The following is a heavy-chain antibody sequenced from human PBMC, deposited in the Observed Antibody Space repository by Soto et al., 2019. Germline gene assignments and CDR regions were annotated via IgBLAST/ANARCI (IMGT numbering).Heavy chain of an antibody. Sequence: GGSLRLSCAVSGFTFSNAWMSWVRQAPGKGLEWVGRVKSKTDGGTTDYAAPVKGRFTISRDDPENTLYLQMNGLKREDTALYYCTTDRRHCSGGSCHSWFNAFDVWGQGTMVTVSS. CDR3: TTDRRHCSGGSCHSWFNAFDV. CDR2: VKSKTDGGTT. J-gene: IGHJ3*01. CDR1: GFTFSNAW. V-gene: IGHV3-15*01. D-gene: IGHD2-15*01.